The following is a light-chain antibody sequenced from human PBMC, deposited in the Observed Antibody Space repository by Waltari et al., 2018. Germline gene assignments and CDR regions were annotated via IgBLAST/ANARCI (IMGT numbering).Light chain of an antibody. Sequence: DIQMTQSPSTLSASVGDRVTITCRTSQGISSWWAWYQQTPGKAPKLLIYQAATLESGVPSRFSGSGSGTEFTLTISSLQPDDSATYYCQQYDHYPWTFGQGTKVELK. CDR1: QGISSW. J-gene: IGKJ1*01. CDR2: QAA. V-gene: IGKV1-5*03. CDR3: QQYDHYPWT.